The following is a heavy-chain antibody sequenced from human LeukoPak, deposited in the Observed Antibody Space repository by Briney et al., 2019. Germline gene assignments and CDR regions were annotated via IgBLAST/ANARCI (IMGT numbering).Heavy chain of an antibody. CDR3: ARDLSIQLWESGGFDI. Sequence: SVKVSCKASGGTFSSYAISWVRQAPGQGLEWMGRIIPIFGTANYAQKFQGRVTITADESTSTAYMELSSLRSEDTAVYYCARDLSIQLWESGGFDIWGQGTMVTVSS. CDR2: IIPIFGTA. CDR1: GGTFSSYA. V-gene: IGHV1-69*13. J-gene: IGHJ3*02. D-gene: IGHD5-18*01.